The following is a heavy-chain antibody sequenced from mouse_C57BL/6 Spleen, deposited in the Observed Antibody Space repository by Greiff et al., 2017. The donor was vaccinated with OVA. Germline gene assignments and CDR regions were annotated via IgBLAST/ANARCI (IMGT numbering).Heavy chain of an antibody. J-gene: IGHJ4*01. V-gene: IGHV1-81*01. CDR3: ARWDYVYPFAMDY. D-gene: IGHD1-1*01. CDR2: IYPRSGNT. Sequence: QVQLQQSGAELARPGASVKLSCKASGYTFTSYGISWVKQRTGQGLEWIGEIYPRSGNTYYNEKLKGKATLTADKSSSTVYMELRSLTSEDSAVYFCARWDYVYPFAMDYWGQGTSVSVSS. CDR1: GYTFTSYG.